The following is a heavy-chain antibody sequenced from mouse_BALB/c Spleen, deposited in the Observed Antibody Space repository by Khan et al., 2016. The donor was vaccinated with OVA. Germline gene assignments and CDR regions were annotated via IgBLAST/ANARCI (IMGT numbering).Heavy chain of an antibody. J-gene: IGHJ1*01. Sequence: EVQLQQSGPELVKPGASVKMSCKASGYTFTDYYMKWLKQSHVKSLEWIGDINPDNGDTFYNQKFKDKATLTVDRSQSKAHMQLNGLTYEDSAVYECVRGLCDVWGAGTTVTVSS. CDR2: INPDNGDT. CDR3: VRGLCDV. CDR1: GYTFTDYY. V-gene: IGHV1-26*01.